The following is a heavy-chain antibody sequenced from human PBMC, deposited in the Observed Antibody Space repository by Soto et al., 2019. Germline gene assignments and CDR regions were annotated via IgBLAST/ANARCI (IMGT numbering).Heavy chain of an antibody. Sequence: EVHLLESGGGWVQPGGSLRLSCAASGFTFSSYGMSWVRQAPGKGLEWVSSGYGGNTYYADAVKGRFTISRDNSKNTLYLQMNSLRVEDTDVEYCAKDSTGGVTSTLEYWGQGTLVTVSS. CDR3: AKDSTGGVTSTLEY. CDR1: GFTFSSYG. D-gene: IGHD2-21*02. J-gene: IGHJ4*02. V-gene: IGHV3-23*01. CDR2: SGYGGNT.